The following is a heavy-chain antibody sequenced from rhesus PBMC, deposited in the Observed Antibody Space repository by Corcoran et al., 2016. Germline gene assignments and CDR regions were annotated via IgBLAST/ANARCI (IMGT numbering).Heavy chain of an antibody. CDR3: ARGTAGTAHDY. Sequence: VQLQESGPGLVKPSETLSLTCAVSGGSISSGYYYWSWIRRPPGKGLEWVSRISNGGGSTWYADSVKGRFTISRENAKNTLYLQMNSLRAEDTAVYYCARGTAGTAHDYWGQGVLVTVSS. CDR1: GGSISSGYYY. CDR2: ISNGGGST. V-gene: IGHV3-178*01. D-gene: IGHD5-24*01. J-gene: IGHJ4*01.